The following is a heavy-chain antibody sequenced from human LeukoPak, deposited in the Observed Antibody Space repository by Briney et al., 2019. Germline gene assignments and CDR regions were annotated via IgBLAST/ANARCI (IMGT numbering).Heavy chain of an antibody. CDR1: GCSISSYY. D-gene: IGHD2-21*01. CDR2: IYYSGST. J-gene: IGHJ3*02. V-gene: IGHV4-59*01. CDR3: ASLCGGDCYRAQDAFDI. Sequence: PSETLSLTCTVSGCSISSYYWSWIRQPPGKGLEWIGYIYYSGSTNYNPSLKSRVTISVDTSKNQFSLKVSSVSAADTAVYYCASLCGGDCYRAQDAFDIWGQGTMVTVSS.